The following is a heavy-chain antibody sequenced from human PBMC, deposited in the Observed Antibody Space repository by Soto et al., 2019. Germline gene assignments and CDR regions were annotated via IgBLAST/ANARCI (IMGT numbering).Heavy chain of an antibody. D-gene: IGHD2-15*01. CDR1: GFTFSGFD. CDR2: IGTAGDT. Sequence: GGSLRLSCEASGFTFSGFDMHWVRQPTGKGLEWVSTIGTAGDTYYAVSVKGRFTISRDNAKNSLSLQMNSLRAGDTAVYFCARGQEVGAHFFDSWGQGTQVTSPQ. CDR3: ARGQEVGAHFFDS. J-gene: IGHJ4*02. V-gene: IGHV3-13*01.